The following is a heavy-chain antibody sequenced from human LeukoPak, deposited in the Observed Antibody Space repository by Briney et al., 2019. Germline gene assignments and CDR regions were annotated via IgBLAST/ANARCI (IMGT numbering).Heavy chain of an antibody. CDR1: GGSLSSGSYY. CDR3: ARELTDGRHDY. CDR2: IYYSGST. Sequence: SETLSLTCTVSGGSLSSGSYYWGWVRQPPGRGLEWIGYIYYSGSTNYNPSLKSRVTISVDTSKNQFSLKLSSVTAADTAVYYCARELTDGRHDYWGQGTLVTVSS. D-gene: IGHD2-8*01. V-gene: IGHV4-61*01. J-gene: IGHJ4*02.